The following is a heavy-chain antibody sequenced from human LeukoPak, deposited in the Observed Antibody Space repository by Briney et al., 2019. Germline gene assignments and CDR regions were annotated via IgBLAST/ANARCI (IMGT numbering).Heavy chain of an antibody. CDR3: ARAVAGVSNFDY. CDR1: GYTFTGYY. J-gene: IGHJ4*02. CDR2: INPNSGGT. D-gene: IGHD6-19*01. Sequence: ASVKASCKASGYTFTGYYMHWVRQAPGQGLEWMGWINPNSGGTNYAQKFQGRVTVTRDTSISTAYMELSRLRSDDTAVYYCARAVAGVSNFDYWGQGTLVTVSS. V-gene: IGHV1-2*02.